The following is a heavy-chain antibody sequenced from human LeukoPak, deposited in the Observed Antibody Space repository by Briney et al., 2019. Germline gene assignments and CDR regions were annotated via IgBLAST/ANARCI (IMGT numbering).Heavy chain of an antibody. D-gene: IGHD5-12*01. CDR3: ARGGDSGYD. CDR1: GFTFNIYS. Sequence: GGSLRLSCAASGFTFNIYSLNWVRQAPGKGLEWVSSISSSSSYIYCADSVKGRFTISRDNAKNSLYLQMNSLRAEDTAVYYCARGGDSGYDWGQGTLVTVSS. V-gene: IGHV3-21*01. J-gene: IGHJ4*02. CDR2: ISSSSSYI.